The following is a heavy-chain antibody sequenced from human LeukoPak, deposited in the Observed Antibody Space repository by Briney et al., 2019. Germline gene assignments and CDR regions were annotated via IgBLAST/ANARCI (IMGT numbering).Heavy chain of an antibody. CDR2: IYYSGST. J-gene: IGHJ4*02. D-gene: IGHD3-16*01. CDR1: GGSISSYY. V-gene: IGHV4-59*01. CDR3: ARAAGGELPDY. Sequence: SETLSLTCTVSGGSISSYYWSWIRQPPGKGLEWIGYIYYSGSTNYNPSLKSRVTISVDTSKNQFSLKLSSVTAADTAVYYCARAAGGELPDYWGQGALVTVSS.